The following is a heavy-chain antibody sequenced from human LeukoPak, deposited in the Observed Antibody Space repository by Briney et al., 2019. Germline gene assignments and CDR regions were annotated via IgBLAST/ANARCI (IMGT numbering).Heavy chain of an antibody. CDR2: ISAYNGNT. J-gene: IGHJ6*03. CDR1: GYTFTSYG. CDR3: ARGRVEYGSGWYLDYYYMDV. Sequence: GASVKVSCKASGYTFTSYGISWVRQAPGQGLEWMGWISAYNGNTNYAQKLQGRVTMTTDTSTSTAYMELRSLRSDDTAVYYCARGRVEYGSGWYLDYYYMDVWGKGTTVTVSS. V-gene: IGHV1-18*01. D-gene: IGHD6-19*01.